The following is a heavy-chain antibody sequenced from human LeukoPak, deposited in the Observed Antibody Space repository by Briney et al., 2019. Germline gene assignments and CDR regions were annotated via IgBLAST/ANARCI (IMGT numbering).Heavy chain of an antibody. D-gene: IGHD1-1*01. J-gene: IGHJ4*02. V-gene: IGHV3-23*01. CDR2: IGVRT. CDR3: AAGHQNSLEGY. CDR1: GFSIMDWP. Sequence: GGSLRLSCAASGFSIMDWPLSWVRQAPGEGLEWVSAIGVRTHYADSVKGRFTISRDGFKNTLYLQMNSLTVEDTAIYFCAAGHQNSLEGYWGQGTLVSVAS.